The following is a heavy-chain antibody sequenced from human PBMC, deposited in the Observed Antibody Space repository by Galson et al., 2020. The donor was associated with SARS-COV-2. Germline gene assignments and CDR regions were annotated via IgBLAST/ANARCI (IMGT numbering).Heavy chain of an antibody. V-gene: IGHV1-18*01. Sequence: ASVKVSFKASGFLFFNYGISWVRQAPGQGLEWMGWISPSNANTMYAQKFQGRVTMTTDTSTNTVYMELRILRSDDTAVYYCARAAPTPDYWGQGTLVTVSS. CDR2: ISPSNANT. CDR1: GFLFFNYG. CDR3: ARAAPTPDY. J-gene: IGHJ4*02. D-gene: IGHD4-17*01.